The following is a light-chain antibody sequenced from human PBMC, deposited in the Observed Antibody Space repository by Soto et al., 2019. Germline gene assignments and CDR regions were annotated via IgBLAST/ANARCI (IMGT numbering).Light chain of an antibody. CDR2: AAS. V-gene: IGKV1-8*01. CDR1: QGISSY. Sequence: AIRMTQSPSSLSASTGDRVTITCRASQGISSYLAWYQQKPGKAPKLLIYAASTLQSGVPSRFSGSGSGTDFTLTISCLQSEDFATYYCQQYYSYSYTSGHGTKLEIK. CDR3: QQYYSYSYT. J-gene: IGKJ2*01.